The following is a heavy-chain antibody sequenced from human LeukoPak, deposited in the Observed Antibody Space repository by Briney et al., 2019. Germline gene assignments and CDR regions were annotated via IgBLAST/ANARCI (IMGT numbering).Heavy chain of an antibody. CDR1: GFVFSGYS. V-gene: IGHV3-21*06. D-gene: IGHD3-16*01. CDR2: ISESGRHT. J-gene: IGHJ6*02. Sequence: GGSLRLSCAASGFVFSGYSINWVRQAPGKGLEWVSYISESGRHTYYVDSVKGRFTISRDNAKNSLYLQMSSLRAEDTGIYYCARDRAVRARIGGMDVWGQGTTVIVSS. CDR3: ARDRAVRARIGGMDV.